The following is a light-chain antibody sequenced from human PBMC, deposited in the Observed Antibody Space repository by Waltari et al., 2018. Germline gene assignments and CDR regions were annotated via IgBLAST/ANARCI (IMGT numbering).Light chain of an antibody. CDR2: EVS. V-gene: IGLV2-23*02. CDR3: CSYAGSRNYV. CDR1: SSAVGNFNL. J-gene: IGLJ1*01. Sequence: QSALTQPASVSGSPGQSIPISCTGTSSAVGNFNLVSWYQQHPGKVPKLIIYEVSKRPSGVSNHFSGSKSGNTASLTISGLRAEDEADYYCCSYAGSRNYVFGTGTKVTVL.